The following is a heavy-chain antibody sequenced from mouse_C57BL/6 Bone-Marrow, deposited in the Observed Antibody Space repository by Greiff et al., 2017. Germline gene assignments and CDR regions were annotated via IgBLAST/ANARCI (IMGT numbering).Heavy chain of an antibody. Sequence: EVMLVESGGGLVKPGGSLKLSCAASGFTFSDYGMHWVRQAPEKGLEWVAYISSGSSTIYYADTVKGRFTISRDNAKNTLFLQMTSLRSEDTAMYYCARDYGSRFGFAYWGQGTLVTVSA. V-gene: IGHV5-17*01. CDR3: ARDYGSRFGFAY. CDR1: GFTFSDYG. J-gene: IGHJ3*01. CDR2: ISSGSSTI. D-gene: IGHD1-1*01.